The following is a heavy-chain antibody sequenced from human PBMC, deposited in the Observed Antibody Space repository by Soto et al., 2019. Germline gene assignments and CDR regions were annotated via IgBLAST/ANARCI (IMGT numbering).Heavy chain of an antibody. CDR2: IYYSGST. D-gene: IGHD3-22*01. Sequence: PSETLSLTCTVSGGSISSYYWGWIRQPPGKGLEWIGSIYYSGSTYYNPSLKSRVTISVDTSKNQFSLKLSSVTAADTAVYYCARPMIFHAFDIWGQGTMVTVSS. V-gene: IGHV4-39*01. CDR1: GGSISSYY. CDR3: ARPMIFHAFDI. J-gene: IGHJ3*02.